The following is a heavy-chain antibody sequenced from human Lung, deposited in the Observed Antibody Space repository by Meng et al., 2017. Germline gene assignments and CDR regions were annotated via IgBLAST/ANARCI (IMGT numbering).Heavy chain of an antibody. CDR1: GGSISGSN. J-gene: IGHJ4*02. CDR2: INHGGST. CDR3: ARERHSTIIRGVIDF. D-gene: IGHD3-10*01. Sequence: QQGGEGLLGPSDQLALTCAVTGGSISGSNWSWIRQSPAKWLEWIGKINHGGSTNYNPSLESRVTISVYTPKNQFSLRLTSMTVADTAVYYCARERHSTIIRGVIDFWGQGALVTVSS. V-gene: IGHV4-34*01.